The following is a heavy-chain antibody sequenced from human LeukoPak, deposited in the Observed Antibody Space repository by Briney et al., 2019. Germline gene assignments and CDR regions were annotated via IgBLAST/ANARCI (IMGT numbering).Heavy chain of an antibody. D-gene: IGHD3-3*01. V-gene: IGHV4-38-2*02. Sequence: SETLSLTCTVSNYSISSAYYWGWIRQPPGKGLEWIGSIAHGGRPYYNPSLKSRVTISVDTSKNQFSLKLSSVTAADTAVYYCARVGKYDFWSGHDETRLDYWGQGSLVSVSS. CDR3: ARVGKYDFWSGHDETRLDY. CDR2: IAHGGRP. J-gene: IGHJ4*02. CDR1: NYSISSAYY.